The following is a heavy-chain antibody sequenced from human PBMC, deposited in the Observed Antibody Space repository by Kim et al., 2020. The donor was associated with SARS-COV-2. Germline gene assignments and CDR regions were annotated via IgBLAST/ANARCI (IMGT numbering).Heavy chain of an antibody. CDR3: AKDGPYYYDSSGYYGGFDY. CDR1: GFTFSSYA. Sequence: GGSLRLSCAASGFTFSSYAMHWVRQAPGKGLEWVAVIWYDGSNKYYADSVKGRFTISRDNSKNTLYLQMNSLRAEDTAVYYCAKDGPYYYDSSGYYGGFDYWGQGTLVTVSS. V-gene: IGHV3-33*06. CDR2: IWYDGSNK. J-gene: IGHJ4*02. D-gene: IGHD3-22*01.